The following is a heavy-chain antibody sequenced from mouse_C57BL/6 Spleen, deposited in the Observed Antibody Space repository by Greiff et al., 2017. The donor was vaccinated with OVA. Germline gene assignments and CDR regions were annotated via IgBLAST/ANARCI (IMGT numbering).Heavy chain of an antibody. Sequence: DVKLQESGPGLVKPSQSLSLTCSVTGYSITSGYYWNWIRQFPGNKLEWMGYISYDGSNNYNPSLKNRISITRDTSKNQFFLKLNSVTTEDTATYYCAREDDYEVFAYWGQGTLVTVSA. D-gene: IGHD2-4*01. CDR2: ISYDGSN. J-gene: IGHJ3*01. CDR3: AREDDYEVFAY. V-gene: IGHV3-6*01. CDR1: GYSITSGYY.